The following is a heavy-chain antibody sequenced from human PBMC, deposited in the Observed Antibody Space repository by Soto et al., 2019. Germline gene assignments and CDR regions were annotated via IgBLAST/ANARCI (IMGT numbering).Heavy chain of an antibody. CDR1: GFTFRRYW. Sequence: GGSLRLSCAASGFTFRRYWMSWVRQAPGKGLEWVANIKEDGSQKYYVDSVKGRFTISRDNAKNSLFLQMNSLRAEDTAVYYCARDSGGYLDAWGQGTLVTVSS. CDR2: IKEDGSQK. V-gene: IGHV3-7*01. J-gene: IGHJ4*02. CDR3: ARDSGGYLDA.